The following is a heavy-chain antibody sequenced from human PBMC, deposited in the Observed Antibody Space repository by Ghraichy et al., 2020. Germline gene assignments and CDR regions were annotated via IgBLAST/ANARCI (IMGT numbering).Heavy chain of an antibody. CDR3: ARDEYDSSAFYYDDYFDY. Sequence: LSLTCAASGFSFSTYAMSWVRQAPGKGLEWVSSISGSGSDTFYADSVKGRFTISRDRSKSTLYLQMNSLRAEDTAVYFCARDEYDSSAFYYDDYFDYWGQGALVTVSS. CDR1: GFSFSTYA. J-gene: IGHJ4*02. D-gene: IGHD3-22*01. CDR2: ISGSGSDT. V-gene: IGHV3-23*01.